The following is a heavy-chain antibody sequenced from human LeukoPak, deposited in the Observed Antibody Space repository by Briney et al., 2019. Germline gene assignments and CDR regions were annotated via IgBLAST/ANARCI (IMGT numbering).Heavy chain of an antibody. D-gene: IGHD3-3*01. CDR1: GYTFTSYD. V-gene: IGHV1-8*01. CDR3: ARNVRFLEWLPHYYYGMDV. Sequence: ASVKVSCKASGYTFTSYDINWVRRATGQGLEWMGWMNPNSGNTGYAQKFQGRVTMTRNTSISTAYMELSSLRSEDTAVYYCARNVRFLEWLPHYYYGMDVWGQGTTVTVSS. CDR2: MNPNSGNT. J-gene: IGHJ6*02.